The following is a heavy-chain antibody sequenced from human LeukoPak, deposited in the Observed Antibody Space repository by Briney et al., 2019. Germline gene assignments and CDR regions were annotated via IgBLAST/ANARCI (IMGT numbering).Heavy chain of an antibody. Sequence: PSDTLSLTCTVSGGSISYYYWSWIRQPPGKGLEWIGYVYNGGGSGYNASLKSRVTISLYTSKNEFSLKLRSVTAADTAVYYCARHPAICTGLLDHWGQGILVTVSS. D-gene: IGHD3-10*01. CDR2: VYNGGGS. J-gene: IGHJ4*02. CDR1: GGSISYYY. V-gene: IGHV4-59*08. CDR3: ARHPAICTGLLDH.